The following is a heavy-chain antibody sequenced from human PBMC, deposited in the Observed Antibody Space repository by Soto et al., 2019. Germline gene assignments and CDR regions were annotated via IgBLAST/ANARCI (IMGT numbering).Heavy chain of an antibody. V-gene: IGHV1-18*01. CDR3: ARLTDQYTSRYYQYGMDV. J-gene: IGHJ6*02. D-gene: IGHD6-19*01. Sequence: QVQLVQSGAEVTKPGASVKVSCKASGYTFISYGISWVRQAPGQGLEWMGWISAYNGNTNYAHNVQGRVSMTTDTSTNTAYMELRSLRSDDTAMYYCARLTDQYTSRYYQYGMDVWGQGTTVTVSS. CDR2: ISAYNGNT. CDR1: GYTFISYG.